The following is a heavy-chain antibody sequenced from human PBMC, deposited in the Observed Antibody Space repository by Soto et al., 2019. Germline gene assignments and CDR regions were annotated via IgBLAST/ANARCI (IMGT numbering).Heavy chain of an antibody. J-gene: IGHJ6*03. CDR2: ISYDGSNK. V-gene: IGHV3-30*03. CDR3: ASHCSSASCSYYYYYYVDV. D-gene: IGHD2-2*01. CDR1: GFTFSSYG. Sequence: GGSLRLSCAASGFTFSSYGMYWVRQAPGKGLEWVAVISYDGSNKYYADSVKGRFTISRDNSKSTLYLQMNSLRPDDTAVYYCASHCSSASCSYYYYYYVDVWGKGTTVTVSS.